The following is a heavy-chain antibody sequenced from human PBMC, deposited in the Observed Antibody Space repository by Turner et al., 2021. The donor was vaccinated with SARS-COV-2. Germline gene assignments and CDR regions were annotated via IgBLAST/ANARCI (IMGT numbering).Heavy chain of an antibody. CDR3: ATVVGAV. J-gene: IGHJ4*02. CDR1: GYNFTTYY. V-gene: IGHV1-46*01. CDR2: IHPSDGRT. Sequence: QDQLLLPGADVKQPGASVKHSCKASGYNFTTYYIHWVRQAPGQGLEWMGIIHPSDGRTDYPQRFQGRVTMTRDTSTSTVHMELSSLISEDTALYYCATVVGAVWGQGTLVIVSS. D-gene: IGHD6-6*01.